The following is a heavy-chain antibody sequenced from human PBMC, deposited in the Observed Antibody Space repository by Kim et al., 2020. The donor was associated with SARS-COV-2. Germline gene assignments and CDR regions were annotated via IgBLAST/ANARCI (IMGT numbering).Heavy chain of an antibody. V-gene: IGHV4-39*01. CDR1: GGSISSSSYY. CDR3: ARHLRSSGWYIGPGDY. Sequence: SETLSLTCTVSGGSISSSSYYWGWIRQPPGKGLEWIGSIYYSGSTYYNPSLKSRVTISVDTSKNQFSLKLSSVTAADTAVYYCARHLRSSGWYIGPGDYWGQGTLVTVSS. D-gene: IGHD6-19*01. CDR2: IYYSGST. J-gene: IGHJ4*02.